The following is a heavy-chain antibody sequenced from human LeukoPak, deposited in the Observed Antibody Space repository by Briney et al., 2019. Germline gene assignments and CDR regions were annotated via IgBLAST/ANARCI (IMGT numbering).Heavy chain of an antibody. CDR2: IRSKANSYAT. V-gene: IGHV3-73*01. CDR3: TRRIAVADDFDY. D-gene: IGHD6-19*01. CDR1: GFTFSGSA. J-gene: IGHJ4*02. Sequence: GGSLRLSCAASGFTFSGSAMHWVRQASGKGLEWVGRIRSKANSYATAYAASVKGRFTISRDDSKNTAYLQMNSLKTEDTAVYYCTRRIAVADDFDYWGQGTLVTVSS.